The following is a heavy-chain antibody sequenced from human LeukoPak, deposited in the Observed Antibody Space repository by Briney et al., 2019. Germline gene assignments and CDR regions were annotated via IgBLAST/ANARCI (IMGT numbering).Heavy chain of an antibody. CDR2: ISPSGTNT. J-gene: IGHJ4*02. CDR1: GFTFTISA. Sequence: PGGSLRLSCAASGFTFTISAMTWVRQAPGKGLEWVSSISPSGTNTYYADSVRVRFTISRDNSKNTLYLQMNSLRAEDTARYYCAKLLGGTTTDWGQGTLVTVSS. V-gene: IGHV3-23*01. D-gene: IGHD1-26*01. CDR3: AKLLGGTTTD.